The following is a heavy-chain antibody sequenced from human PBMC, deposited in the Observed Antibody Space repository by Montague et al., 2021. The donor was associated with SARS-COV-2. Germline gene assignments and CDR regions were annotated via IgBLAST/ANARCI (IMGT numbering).Heavy chain of an antibody. J-gene: IGHJ4*02. V-gene: IGHV2-70*01. CDR3: ARIPNDSWYVSYFDY. D-gene: IGHD6-13*01. Sequence: PALVKPTQTLTLTCTLSGLPLSTSGLCVGWIRQPPGKALEWLALTDWDDDKYYGPSLKTRLSISKDTSKNQVVLTMANMEPVDTATYYCARIPNDSWYVSYFDYWGQGILVTVSS. CDR2: TDWDDDK. CDR1: GLPLSTSGLC.